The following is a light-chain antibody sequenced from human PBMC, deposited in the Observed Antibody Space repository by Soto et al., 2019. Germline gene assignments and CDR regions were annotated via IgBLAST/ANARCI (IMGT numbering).Light chain of an antibody. Sequence: IVMTQSPATLSVSPGERATLSCRASQSINSNLAWYQQNPGQAPRLLMFRASIRATGFPARFSGSGSGTEFNITISSLQSEDSAIYYCQQYNNWPRATVGGGTKVEIK. CDR1: QSINSN. CDR2: RAS. V-gene: IGKV3-15*01. CDR3: QQYNNWPRAT. J-gene: IGKJ4*01.